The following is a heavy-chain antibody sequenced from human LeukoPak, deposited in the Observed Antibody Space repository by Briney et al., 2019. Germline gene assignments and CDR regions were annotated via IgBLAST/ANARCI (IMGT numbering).Heavy chain of an antibody. J-gene: IGHJ4*02. CDR3: ARQIAAAGTSYFDY. CDR2: IIPIFGTA. Sequence: AASVKVSCKASGGTFSSYAISWVRQAPGQGLEWMGGIIPIFGTANYAQKFQGRVTITTDESTSTAYMELSSLRSEDTAVYYCARQIAAAGTSYFDYWGQGTLVTVSS. V-gene: IGHV1-69*05. D-gene: IGHD6-13*01. CDR1: GGTFSSYA.